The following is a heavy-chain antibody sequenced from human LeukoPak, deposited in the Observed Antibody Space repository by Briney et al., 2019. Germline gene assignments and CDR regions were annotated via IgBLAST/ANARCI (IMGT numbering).Heavy chain of an antibody. CDR3: ARPHSTFFDQDAAYYFDY. Sequence: SETLSLTCSVYGGSFSGYYWSWIRQPPGKGLEWIGEINHSGSTNYNPSLKSRVTISVDTSKNQFSLKLSSVTAADTAVYYCARPHSTFFDQDAAYYFDYWGQGTLVTVSS. CDR1: GGSFSGYY. J-gene: IGHJ4*02. V-gene: IGHV4-34*01. CDR2: INHSGST. D-gene: IGHD3-9*01.